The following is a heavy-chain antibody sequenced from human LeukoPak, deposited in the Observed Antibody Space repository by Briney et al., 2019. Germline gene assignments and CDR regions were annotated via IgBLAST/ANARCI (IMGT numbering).Heavy chain of an antibody. CDR2: MNPNSGNT. D-gene: IGHD3-10*01. CDR3: ARDRGGAHWFDP. Sequence: GASVKVSCKASGYTFTSYDINWVRQATGQGLEWMGWMNPNSGNTGYAQKFQGRVTMTRDTSISTAYMELSRLRSDDTAVYYCARDRGGAHWFDPWGQGTLVTVSS. J-gene: IGHJ5*02. V-gene: IGHV1-8*01. CDR1: GYTFTSYD.